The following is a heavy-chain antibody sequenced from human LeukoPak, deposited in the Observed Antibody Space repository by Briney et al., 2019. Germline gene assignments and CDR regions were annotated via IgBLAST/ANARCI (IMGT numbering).Heavy chain of an antibody. CDR3: ARIESWFDR. D-gene: IGHD2-21*01. CDR1: GYTFTDYY. CDR2: INPNSGGT. V-gene: IGHV1-2*02. J-gene: IGHJ5*02. Sequence: ASVTVSYKGSGYTFTDYYMQWVRQAPGQGLEWMGWINPNSGGTNYAQKFQGRVTITRDTSISTAYMELSRLRSDDTAVYYCARIESWFDRWGQGTLVTVSS.